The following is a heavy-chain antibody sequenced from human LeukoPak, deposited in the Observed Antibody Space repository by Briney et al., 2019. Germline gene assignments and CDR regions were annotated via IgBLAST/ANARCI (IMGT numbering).Heavy chain of an antibody. D-gene: IGHD3-22*01. V-gene: IGHV4-59*08. J-gene: IGHJ4*02. CDR2: IYYSGST. CDR3: ASLGDDDSSGYYSFDY. CDR1: GGSISSYY. Sequence: SETLSLTCTVSGGSISSYYWSWIRQPPGKGLEWIGYIYYSGSTNYNPSLKSRVTISVDTSKNQFSLKLSSVTAADTAVYYCASLGDDDSSGYYSFDYWGQGTLVTVSS.